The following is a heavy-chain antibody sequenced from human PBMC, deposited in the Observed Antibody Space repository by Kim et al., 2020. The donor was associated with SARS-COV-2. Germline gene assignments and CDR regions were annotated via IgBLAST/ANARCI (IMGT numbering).Heavy chain of an antibody. CDR2: INSDEGNT. CDR3: ARGRFKHGFDP. CDR1: GFTFSSYW. Sequence: GGSLRLSCEASGFTFSSYWMNWVRQGPGKGLVWVSRINSDEGNTHYADSVKGRFTLSRDNAKNTLHLQMNSLGVEDTAIYYCARGRFKHGFDPWGQGTLVTVSS. V-gene: IGHV3-74*01. J-gene: IGHJ5*02.